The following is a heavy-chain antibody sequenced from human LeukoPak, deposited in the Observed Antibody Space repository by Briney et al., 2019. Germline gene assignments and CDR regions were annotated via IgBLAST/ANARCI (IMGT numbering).Heavy chain of an antibody. CDR2: INTNTGNP. V-gene: IGHV7-4-1*02. D-gene: IGHD2-2*01. CDR3: ARERYSGSTSCLDY. J-gene: IGHJ4*02. Sequence: ASVKVSCKASGYTFTRFGLNWVRLAPGQGLEWMGWINTNTGNPTYAQGFTGRFVFSLDTSVSSAYLQITSLKAEDTAVYYCARERYSGSTSCLDYWGQGTLVTVSS. CDR1: GYTFTRFG.